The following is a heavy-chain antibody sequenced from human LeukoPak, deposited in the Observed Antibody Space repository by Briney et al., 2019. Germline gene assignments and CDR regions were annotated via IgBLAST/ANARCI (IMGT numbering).Heavy chain of an antibody. J-gene: IGHJ4*02. Sequence: PGGSLRLSCAASGFTFSSNWMHWVRQAPGQGLAWVSRINSDGSSTSYADSVKGRFTISRDTAKNTLYLQMNSLRAEDTAVYYCAREMVVNPYWGQGTLVTVSS. D-gene: IGHD2-15*01. CDR1: GFTFSSNW. V-gene: IGHV3-74*01. CDR3: AREMVVNPY. CDR2: INSDGSST.